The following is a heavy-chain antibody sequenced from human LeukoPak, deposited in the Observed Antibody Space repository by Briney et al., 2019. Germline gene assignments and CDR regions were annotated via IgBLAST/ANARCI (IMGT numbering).Heavy chain of an antibody. V-gene: IGHV3-21*06. CDR1: GFTFSSYA. Sequence: PGGSLRLSCAASGFTFSSYAMSWVRQAPGKGLEWVSSISGSSSYIYYADSVKGRFTISRDNAKNSLYLLMNSLRAEDTAVYYCARGDYDSSGYWNHDAFHIWGQGTTVTVSS. J-gene: IGHJ3*02. CDR2: ISGSSSYI. CDR3: ARGDYDSSGYWNHDAFHI. D-gene: IGHD3-22*01.